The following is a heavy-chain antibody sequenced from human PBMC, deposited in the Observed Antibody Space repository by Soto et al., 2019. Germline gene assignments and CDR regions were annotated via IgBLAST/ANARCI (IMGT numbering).Heavy chain of an antibody. D-gene: IGHD2-2*01. CDR1: GFSVTNNY. V-gene: IGHV3-66*01. CDR3: ARGRGSTGYLGREHYFDY. CDR2: IDIGGNT. Sequence: EVQVVESGGGLVQPGGSLRLSCAASGFSVTNNYMNWVRQAPGKGLEWVSIIDIGGNTYYADSVKDRFSISRDNSRNSLYLHMDSLRAEDMAVYYCARGRGSTGYLGREHYFDYWGHGTLVTVSP. J-gene: IGHJ4*01.